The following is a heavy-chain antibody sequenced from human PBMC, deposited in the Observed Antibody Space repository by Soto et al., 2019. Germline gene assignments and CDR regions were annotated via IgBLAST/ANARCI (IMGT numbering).Heavy chain of an antibody. CDR3: ATDVVRSTGGDS. Sequence: QVLLVQSGAEVKELGSSVKVSCKTSGGTFTTSSFVWVRQGPGQGLEWMGGIIPIFSKTNFAPKFQGRVTFTADESTRTVYMDLSSLRSEDTAIYYCATDVVRSTGGDSWGQGTLVTVSS. CDR2: IIPIFSKT. D-gene: IGHD7-27*01. CDR1: GGTFTTSS. V-gene: IGHV1-69*01. J-gene: IGHJ4*02.